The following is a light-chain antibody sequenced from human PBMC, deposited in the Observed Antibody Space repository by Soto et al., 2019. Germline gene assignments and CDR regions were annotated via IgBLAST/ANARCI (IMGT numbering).Light chain of an antibody. CDR3: QPSNGYSEA. J-gene: IGKJ1*01. V-gene: IGKV1-5*03. CDR1: QTISSW. CDR2: KAS. Sequence: DIQMTQSPSTLSGSVGDRVTITGRASQTISSWLAWYQQKPGKAPKLLIYKASTLKSGVPSRFSGSGSGTEFALTISSLQPDDFATYYCQPSNGYSEAFGQGTTVELK.